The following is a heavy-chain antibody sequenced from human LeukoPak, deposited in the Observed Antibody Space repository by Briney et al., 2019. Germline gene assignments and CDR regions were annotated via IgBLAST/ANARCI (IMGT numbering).Heavy chain of an antibody. J-gene: IGHJ4*02. CDR2: INSNTGDT. CDR3: ARGRWLQLWGDY. V-gene: IGHV1-2*02. D-gene: IGHD5-18*01. CDR1: GYTFTDYY. Sequence: ASVKVSCKASGYTFTDYYIHWVRQAPGQGPEWMGWINSNTGDTKYAQKFQDRVTLTQDTSISTAYTELSRLESDDTAVFYCARGRWLQLWGDYWGQGTPLTVSS.